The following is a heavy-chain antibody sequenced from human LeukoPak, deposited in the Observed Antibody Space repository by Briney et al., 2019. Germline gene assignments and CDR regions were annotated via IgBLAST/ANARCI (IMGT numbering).Heavy chain of an antibody. CDR2: ISYDGSNK. D-gene: IGHD5-24*01. CDR1: GFTFSSYA. J-gene: IGHJ3*02. CDR3: AFLGGGWLDAFDI. Sequence: GGSLRLSCAASGFTFSSYAMHWVRQAPGKGLEWVAVISYDGSNKYYADSVKGRFTISRDNSKNTLYLQMSSLRAEDTAVYYCAFLGGGWLDAFDIWGQGTMVTVSS. V-gene: IGHV3-30-3*01.